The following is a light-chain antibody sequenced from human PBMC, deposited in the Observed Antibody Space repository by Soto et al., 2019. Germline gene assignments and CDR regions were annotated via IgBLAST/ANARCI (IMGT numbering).Light chain of an antibody. J-gene: IGKJ1*01. V-gene: IGKV1-5*03. CDR1: QSISSW. CDR2: KAS. Sequence: IFSSTPRPNQSISSWLAWYQQKPGKAPKLLIYKASSLESGVPSRFSGCGSGTEIALNIGRLSPDAFGTYHPNPYTRSPPWTFGRGTKVDIK. CDR3: NPYTRSPPWT.